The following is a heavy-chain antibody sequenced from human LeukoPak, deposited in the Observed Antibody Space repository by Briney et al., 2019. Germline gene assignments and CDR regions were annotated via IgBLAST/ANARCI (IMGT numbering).Heavy chain of an antibody. J-gene: IGHJ4*02. V-gene: IGHV3-74*01. CDR3: ARGVTD. CDR1: GFTFRSSW. Sequence: GGPRSLSGAPSGFTFRSSWMHWSRQPPGKGLVWVQRINSDGSSTTYADSVKGRFTISRDNAKNTLYLQMNSLRAEDTAVYYCARGVTDWGQGTLVTVSS. D-gene: IGHD5-18*01. CDR2: INSDGSST.